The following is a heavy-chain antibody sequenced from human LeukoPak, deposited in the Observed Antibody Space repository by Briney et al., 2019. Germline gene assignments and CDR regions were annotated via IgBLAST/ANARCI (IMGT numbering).Heavy chain of an antibody. D-gene: IGHD1-26*01. CDR2: ISACNGNT. V-gene: IGHV1-18*01. J-gene: IGHJ5*02. CDR3: ARFIVGATEVYNWFDP. Sequence: ASVKVSCKASGYTFTSYGISWVRQAPGQGLEWMGWISACNGNTNYAQKLQGRVTMTTATPTSTAYMELRSLRPDDTAVYYCARFIVGATEVYNWFDPWGQGTLVTVSS. CDR1: GYTFTSYG.